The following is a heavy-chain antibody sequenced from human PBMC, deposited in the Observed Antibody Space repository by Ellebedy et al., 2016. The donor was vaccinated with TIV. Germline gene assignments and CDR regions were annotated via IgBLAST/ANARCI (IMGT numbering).Heavy chain of an antibody. CDR1: GFTFRSYT. CDR3: AKDKEWLVSALPTYYGMDV. CDR2: ISGSGGSA. Sequence: PGGSLRLSCAASGFTFRSYTMSWVRQAPGKGLEWVSAISGSGGSAYYADSVKCRFTVSRDNSRNTLYLQMNSLRAEDTAVYYCAKDKEWLVSALPTYYGMDVWGQGTTVTVSS. D-gene: IGHD6-19*01. J-gene: IGHJ6*02. V-gene: IGHV3-23*01.